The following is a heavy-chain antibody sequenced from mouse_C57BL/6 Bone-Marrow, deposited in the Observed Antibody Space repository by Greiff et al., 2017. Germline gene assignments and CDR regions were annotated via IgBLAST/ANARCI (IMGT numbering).Heavy chain of an antibody. J-gene: IGHJ1*03. V-gene: IGHV5-12*01. D-gene: IGHD1-1*01. CDR1: GFTFSDYY. CDR3: ARGHDYGSSSLWYFDV. Sequence: EVKLQESGGGLVQPGGSLKLSCAASGFTFSDYYMYWVRQTPEKRLEWVAYISNGGGSTYYPDTVKGRFTISRDNAKNTLYLQMSRLKSEDTAMYYCARGHDYGSSSLWYFDVWGTGTTVTVSS. CDR2: ISNGGGST.